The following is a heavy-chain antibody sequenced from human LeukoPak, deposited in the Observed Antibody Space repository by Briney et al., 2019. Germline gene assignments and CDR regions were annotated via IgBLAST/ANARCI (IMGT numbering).Heavy chain of an antibody. J-gene: IGHJ4*02. CDR2: IKQDGSEK. Sequence: GGSLRLXCAASGFTYSSYWMSWVRRAPGKGLESVANIKQDGSEKYYVDSVKGRFTISRDNAKNSLYLQMNSLRAEDTAVYYCASPGDYWGQGTLVTVSS. CDR3: ASPGDY. V-gene: IGHV3-7*01. CDR1: GFTYSSYW.